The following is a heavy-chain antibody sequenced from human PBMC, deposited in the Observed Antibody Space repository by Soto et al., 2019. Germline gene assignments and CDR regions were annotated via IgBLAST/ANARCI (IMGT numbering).Heavy chain of an antibody. CDR3: ARHPVGPLAARQVGWFDP. Sequence: SETLSLTCTVSGGSISSSSYYWGWIRQPPGKGLEWIGSIYYSGSTYYNPSLKSRVTISVDTSKNQFSLKLSSVTAADTAVYYCARHPVGPLAARQVGWFDPWGQGTLVTVSS. J-gene: IGHJ5*02. D-gene: IGHD6-6*01. CDR1: GGSISSSSYY. V-gene: IGHV4-39*01. CDR2: IYYSGST.